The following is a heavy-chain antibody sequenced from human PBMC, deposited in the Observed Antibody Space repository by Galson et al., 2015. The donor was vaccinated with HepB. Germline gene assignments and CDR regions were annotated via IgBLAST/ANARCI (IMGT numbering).Heavy chain of an antibody. CDR1: SYD. CDR3: ARLCGSWSGKKNWFDP. J-gene: IGHJ5*02. Sequence: SYDINWVRQATGQGLEWMGWMNPNSGNTGYAQKFQGRVTMTRNTSISTAYMELSSLKASDTAMYYCARLCGSWSGKKNWFDPWGQGTLVTVSS. D-gene: IGHD3-3*01. V-gene: IGHV1-8*01. CDR2: MNPNSGNT.